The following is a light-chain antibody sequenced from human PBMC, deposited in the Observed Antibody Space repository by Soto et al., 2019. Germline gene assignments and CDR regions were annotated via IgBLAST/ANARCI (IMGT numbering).Light chain of an antibody. Sequence: DMQMTHSPSSLSATFGERVTIPCRASQTISSPLSWYQQKPGKVPELLIYATSRLQRGVPSRFSGSRAGTDFTLTSSSLQPEDFATYYCQHSYGTPAFGQGTRLEI. V-gene: IGKV1-39*01. CDR2: ATS. CDR3: QHSYGTPA. CDR1: QTISSP. J-gene: IGKJ5*01.